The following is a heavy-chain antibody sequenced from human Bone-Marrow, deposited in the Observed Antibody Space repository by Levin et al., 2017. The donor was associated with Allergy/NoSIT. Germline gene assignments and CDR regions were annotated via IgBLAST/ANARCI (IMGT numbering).Heavy chain of an antibody. V-gene: IGHV2-70*04. J-gene: IGHJ4*02. CDR2: IDWDGDK. CDR3: ARSGIFGVVSQMGHFFDY. CDR1: GFSLSTNGVV. Sequence: SGPTLVKPTQTLTLTCTFSGFSLSTNGVVLSWIRQSPGKALEWLARIDWDGDKFYSPSLKTRLAISKDTSQKQVVRTLTNMDPVDTATYFCARSGIFGVVSQMGHFFDYWGRGIPVTVSS. D-gene: IGHD3-3*01.